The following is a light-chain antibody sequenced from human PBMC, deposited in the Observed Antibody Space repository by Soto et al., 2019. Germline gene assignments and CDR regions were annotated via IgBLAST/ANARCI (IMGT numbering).Light chain of an antibody. CDR3: QQYNSYSGT. CDR1: QSISSW. Sequence: DIQMTQSPSTLSASAVDRVTITCRASQSISSWLAWYQQKPGKAPKLLIYDASSLESGVPSRFSGSGSGTEFTLTISSLQPDDFATYYCQQYNSYSGTFGQGTKVDIK. J-gene: IGKJ1*01. V-gene: IGKV1-5*01. CDR2: DAS.